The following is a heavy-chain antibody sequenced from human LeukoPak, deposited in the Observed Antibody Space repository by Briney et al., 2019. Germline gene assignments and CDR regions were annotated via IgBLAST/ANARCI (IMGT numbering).Heavy chain of an antibody. Sequence: GGSLRLSCAASGFTFSSYAMSWVRQAPGKGLEWVSAISGTGGSTYYADSVKGRFTISRDRSKNTLYLQMNSLRAEDTAVYYCAKDPYFDFWSGYKAYWGQGTLVTVSS. CDR3: AKDPYFDFWSGYKAY. CDR1: GFTFSSYA. J-gene: IGHJ4*02. V-gene: IGHV3-23*01. CDR2: ISGTGGST. D-gene: IGHD3-3*01.